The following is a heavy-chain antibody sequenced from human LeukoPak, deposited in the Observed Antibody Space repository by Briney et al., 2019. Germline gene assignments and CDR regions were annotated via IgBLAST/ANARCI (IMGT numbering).Heavy chain of an antibody. J-gene: IGHJ4*02. CDR1: GFTFSSYS. Sequence: GGSLRLSCAASGFTFSSYSMNWVRQAPGKGLEWVSSISSSSSYIYYADSVKGRFTISRDNSKNTLYLQMNSLRPEDTALYYCAKGSDYTLDYWGQGTLVTVSS. CDR2: ISSSSSYI. V-gene: IGHV3-21*01. CDR3: AKGSDYTLDY. D-gene: IGHD3-3*01.